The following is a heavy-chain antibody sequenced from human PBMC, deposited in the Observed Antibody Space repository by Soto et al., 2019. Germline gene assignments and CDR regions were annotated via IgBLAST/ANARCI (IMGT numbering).Heavy chain of an antibody. CDR3: ARGRGSWPNLKYYYYYGMDV. D-gene: IGHD6-13*01. CDR2: VIPICGTA. J-gene: IGHJ6*02. V-gene: IGHV1-69*01. Sequence: QVQLVQSGAEVKKPGSSVKVSCKASGGTFSSYAISWVRQAPGQGLEWMGGVIPICGTANYAQKFQGRVTITADESTSTAYMELSSLRSEDTAVYYCARGRGSWPNLKYYYYYGMDVWGQGTTVTVSS. CDR1: GGTFSSYA.